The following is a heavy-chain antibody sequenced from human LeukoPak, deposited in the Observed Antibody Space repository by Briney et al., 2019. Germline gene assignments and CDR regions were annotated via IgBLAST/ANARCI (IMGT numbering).Heavy chain of an antibody. CDR1: GFTFSSYG. CDR3: ATILPPFDY. D-gene: IGHD2-21*02. J-gene: IGHJ4*01. Sequence: GGSLRLSCAASGFTFSSYGMSWVRQAPGKGLEWVSAIRGSGGSTYYADSVKGRFTISRDNSKNTRYLEMDSLRAEDTAVCYCATILPPFDYWGQGTLVTVSP. CDR2: IRGSGGST. V-gene: IGHV3-23*01.